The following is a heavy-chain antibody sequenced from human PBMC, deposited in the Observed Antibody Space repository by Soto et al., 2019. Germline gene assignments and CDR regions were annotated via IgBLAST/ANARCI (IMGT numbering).Heavy chain of an antibody. CDR3: ASRSSGWYFDY. CDR2: ISGSGGST. J-gene: IGHJ4*02. D-gene: IGHD6-19*01. CDR1: GFTFRSYA. Sequence: EVQLLESGGGLVQPGGSLRLSCAASGFTFRSYAMNWVRQGPGKGLEWVSVISGSGGSTYYADSVKGRFTISRDNSKNTLYLQMNSLRAEDTAVYYCASRSSGWYFDYWGQGTLVTVSS. V-gene: IGHV3-23*01.